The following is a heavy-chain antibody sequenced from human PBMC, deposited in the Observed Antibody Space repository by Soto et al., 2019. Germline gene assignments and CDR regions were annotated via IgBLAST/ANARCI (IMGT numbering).Heavy chain of an antibody. Sequence: QITLKESGPTLVKPTQSLTPTCTLSGFSLSTSGVGVGCIRLPPGKPLEWLAPIYLDDDKRYSPSLKTRLTITKETSKNQVVLTMINMDPVDTATYYWAHRVPIWGGYRHNLFDPWCEGTLVTVSS. V-gene: IGHV2-5*02. D-gene: IGHD3-16*02. CDR1: GFSLSTSGVG. J-gene: IGHJ5*02. CDR3: AHRVPIWGGYRHNLFDP. CDR2: IYLDDDK.